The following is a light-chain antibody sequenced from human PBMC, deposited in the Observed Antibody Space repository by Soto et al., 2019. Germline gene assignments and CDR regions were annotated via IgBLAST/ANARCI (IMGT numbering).Light chain of an antibody. V-gene: IGKV3-20*01. CDR3: QQFGRSPL. Sequence: ELVLTQSPGTLSLSSGETATLACRASESIISDYSAWYQHKPGQSPRLLIYATSKRATGIPDRFSGIGSETDFTLTISRLEPEDFALYYCQQFGRSPLFGQGTRLEIK. CDR1: ESIISDY. CDR2: ATS. J-gene: IGKJ5*01.